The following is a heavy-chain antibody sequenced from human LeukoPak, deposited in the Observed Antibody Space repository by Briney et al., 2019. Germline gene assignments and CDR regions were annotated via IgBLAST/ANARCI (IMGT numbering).Heavy chain of an antibody. CDR3: AKDLHIPYYYDSSKAFDI. CDR2: ISSSGSTI. J-gene: IGHJ3*02. Sequence: GGSLRLSCAASGFTFSDYYMSWIRQAPGKGLEWVSYISSSGSTIYYADSVKGRFTISRDNAKNSLYLQMNSLRAEDTAVYYCAKDLHIPYYYDSSKAFDIWGQGTMVTVSS. CDR1: GFTFSDYY. D-gene: IGHD3-22*01. V-gene: IGHV3-11*04.